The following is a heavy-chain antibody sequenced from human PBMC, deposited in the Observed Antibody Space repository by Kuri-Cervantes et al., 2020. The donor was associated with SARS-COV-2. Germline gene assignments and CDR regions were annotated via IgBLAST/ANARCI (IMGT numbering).Heavy chain of an antibody. V-gene: IGHV4-59*01. CDR1: GGSISSYY. J-gene: IGHJ5*02. D-gene: IGHD2-2*02. Sequence: SETLSLTCTVSGGSISSYYWSWIRQPPGEGLEWIGYIYYSGSTNYNPSLKSRVTISVDTSKNQFSLKLSSVTAADTAVYYCAREEYCSSTSCYKSSWFDPWGQGTLVTVSS. CDR3: AREEYCSSTSCYKSSWFDP. CDR2: IYYSGST.